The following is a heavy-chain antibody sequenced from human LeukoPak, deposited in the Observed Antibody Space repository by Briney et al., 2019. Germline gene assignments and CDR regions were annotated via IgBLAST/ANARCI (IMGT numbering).Heavy chain of an antibody. Sequence: SVKVSCKASGGTFSSYAISWVRQAPGQGLEWMGGIIPIFGTANYAQKFQGRVTITADESTSTAYMELSSLRSEDTAVYYCARSHLYYYGSGSYPHTNLDYWAREPWSPSPQ. CDR3: ARSHLYYYGSGSYPHTNLDY. CDR1: GGTFSSYA. D-gene: IGHD3-10*01. CDR2: IIPIFGTA. V-gene: IGHV1-69*13. J-gene: IGHJ4*02.